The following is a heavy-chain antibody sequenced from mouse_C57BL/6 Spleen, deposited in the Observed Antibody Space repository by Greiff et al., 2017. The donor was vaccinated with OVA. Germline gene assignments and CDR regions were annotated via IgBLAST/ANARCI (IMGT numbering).Heavy chain of an antibody. D-gene: IGHD1-1*01. CDR3: ARGGYYGSRGWYFDV. V-gene: IGHV1-22*01. Sequence: EVKLQESGPELVKPGASVKMSCKASGYTFTDYNMHWVKQSHGKSLEWIGYINPNNGGTSYNQKFKGKATLTVNKSSSTAYMELRSLTSEDSAVYYCARGGYYGSRGWYFDVWGTGTTVTVSS. CDR2: INPNNGGT. J-gene: IGHJ1*03. CDR1: GYTFTDYN.